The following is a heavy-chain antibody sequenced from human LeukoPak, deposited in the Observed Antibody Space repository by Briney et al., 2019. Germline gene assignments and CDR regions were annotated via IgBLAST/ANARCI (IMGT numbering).Heavy chain of an antibody. Sequence: PGGSVRLSCAASGFSVSNHYMAWVRQAPGRRLEWVSFIWADGTTFYTDSVRGRFTVSRDQFKNTLYLQMSSLRPDDTALYYCARDGAGIESWVELDPWGQGTQVTVSA. D-gene: IGHD5-24*01. CDR2: IWADGTT. CDR3: ARDGAGIESWVELDP. V-gene: IGHV3-66*02. J-gene: IGHJ5*02. CDR1: GFSVSNHY.